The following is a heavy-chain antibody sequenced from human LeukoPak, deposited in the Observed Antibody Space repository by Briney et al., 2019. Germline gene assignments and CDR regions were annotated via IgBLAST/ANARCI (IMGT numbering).Heavy chain of an antibody. CDR2: ITRSSSAR. D-gene: IGHD5-18*01. CDR1: GFTFSSYS. J-gene: IGHJ4*02. CDR3: ARDPRGTAMVTHYFDY. V-gene: IGHV3-48*01. Sequence: PGGSLRLSCAASGFTFSSYSMNWVRQAPGKGLEWVSYITRSSSARYYADAVKGRFTISRDNSQNTLYLQMNSLRAEDTAVYYCARDPRGTAMVTHYFDYWGQGTPVTVSS.